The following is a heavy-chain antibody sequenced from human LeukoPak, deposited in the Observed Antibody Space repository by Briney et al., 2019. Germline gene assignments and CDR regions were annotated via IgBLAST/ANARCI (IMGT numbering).Heavy chain of an antibody. CDR3: AKNRNVPRALEWLLPFPLGYYVMDV. CDR1: GGSISSYY. J-gene: IGHJ6*02. D-gene: IGHD3-3*01. CDR2: IYYSGST. V-gene: IGHV4-59*08. Sequence: SETLSLTCTVSGGSISSYYWSWIRQPPGKGLEWIGYIYYSGSTNYNPSLKSRVTISVDTSKNQFSLKLSSVTAADTAVYYCAKNRNVPRALEWLLPFPLGYYVMDVGGQGTRVTV.